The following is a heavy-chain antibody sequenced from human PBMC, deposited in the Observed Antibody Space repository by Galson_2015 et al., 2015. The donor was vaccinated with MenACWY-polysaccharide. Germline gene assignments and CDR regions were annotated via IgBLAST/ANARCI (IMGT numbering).Heavy chain of an antibody. CDR2: MNQDGSVK. Sequence: SLRLSCAASGFTFSSSVMNWVRQAPGKGLEWVANMNQDGSVKYYIDSVKGRFTISRDNAKNSLSLQMNRLRGDDTAVYYCARGGLPGAMDLWGQGTLVTVSS. CDR3: ARGGLPGAMDL. V-gene: IGHV3-7*01. CDR1: GFTFSSSV. D-gene: IGHD2-2*01. J-gene: IGHJ5*02.